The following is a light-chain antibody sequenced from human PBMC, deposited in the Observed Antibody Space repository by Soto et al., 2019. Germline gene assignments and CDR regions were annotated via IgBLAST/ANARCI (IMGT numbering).Light chain of an antibody. CDR2: EVS. J-gene: IGLJ1*01. CDR1: SSDVGNYNY. V-gene: IGLV2-14*01. CDR3: SSYTTSSTLV. Sequence: QSVLTQPASVSGSPGQSITISCTGTSSDVGNYNYVSWFQQHPGKAPKLIIFEVSYRPSGISNRFSGSKSGNTASLTISGLQAEDEAVYYCSSYTTSSTLVFGPRTKLTVL.